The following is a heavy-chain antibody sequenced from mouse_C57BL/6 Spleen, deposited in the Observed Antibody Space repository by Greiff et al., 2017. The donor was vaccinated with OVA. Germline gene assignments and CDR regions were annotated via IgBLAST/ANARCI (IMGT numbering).Heavy chain of an antibody. CDR3: ALGSNYVGFAY. CDR2: IWSGGST. V-gene: IGHV2-2*01. Sequence: QVQLQQSGPGLVQPSQSLSITCTVSGFSLTSYGVHWVRQSPGKGLEWLGVIWSGGSTDYNAAFISRLSISKDNSKSQVFFKMNSLQADDTAIYYCALGSNYVGFAYWGQGTLVTVSA. J-gene: IGHJ3*01. CDR1: GFSLTSYG. D-gene: IGHD2-5*01.